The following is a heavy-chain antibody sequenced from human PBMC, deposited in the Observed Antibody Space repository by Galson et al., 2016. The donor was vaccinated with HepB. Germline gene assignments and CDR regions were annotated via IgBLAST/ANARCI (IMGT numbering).Heavy chain of an antibody. CDR1: GGSMSTYY. CDR3: ARSALDYDISAGYYRPLAMDV. CDR2: IYYSGST. D-gene: IGHD3-9*01. V-gene: IGHV4-59*01. Sequence: SETLSLTCTVSGGSMSTYYWSWIRQPPGKGLEWIGYIYYSGSTNCNPSLKSRDTISVDTSKNQFSLKLSSVTAADTAVYFCARSALDYDISAGYYRPLAMDVWGQGTTVTVS. J-gene: IGHJ6*02.